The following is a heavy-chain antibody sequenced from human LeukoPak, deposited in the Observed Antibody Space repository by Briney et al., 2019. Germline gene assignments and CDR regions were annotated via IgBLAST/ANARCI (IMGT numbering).Heavy chain of an antibody. CDR1: GFTFSDYY. J-gene: IGHJ6*03. CDR2: ISSSGSTI. D-gene: IGHD3-3*01. V-gene: IGHV3-11*01. CDR3: ARVLERITVPGYYYYYMDV. Sequence: PGGSLRLSCAASGFTFSDYYMSWIRQAPGKGLEWVSYISSSGSTIYYADSVKGRFTISRDNAKNSLYLQMNSLRAEDTAVYYCARVLERITVPGYYYYYMDVWGKGTTVTVSS.